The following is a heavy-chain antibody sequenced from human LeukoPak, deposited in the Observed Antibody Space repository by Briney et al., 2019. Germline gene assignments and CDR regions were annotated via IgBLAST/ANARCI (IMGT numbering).Heavy chain of an antibody. J-gene: IGHJ4*02. D-gene: IGHD6-6*01. Sequence: ASVKVSCKASGYTFTSNYMHWVRQAPGQGLEWMGIINPSDGSANSAQKFQGRVTMTRDTSTSTVYMELTSLRSEDTAVYYCARDRTEYSSSSGFDYWGQGTLVTVSS. V-gene: IGHV1-46*01. CDR2: INPSDGSA. CDR1: GYTFTSNY. CDR3: ARDRTEYSSSSGFDY.